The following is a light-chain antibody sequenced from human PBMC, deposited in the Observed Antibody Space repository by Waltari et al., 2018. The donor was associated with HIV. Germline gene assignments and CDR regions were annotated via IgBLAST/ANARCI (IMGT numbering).Light chain of an antibody. J-gene: IGLJ1*01. Sequence: QSFLTQPPSASGTPGPTVTISCSGSSSNLENDNVYWYQQLPGMTPKLLIYKNFLRPSGVPDRFAASKSGTSASLTISGLRSADEADYYCVGWDSSLSAYVFGAGTKVAVL. CDR2: KNF. CDR1: SSNLENDN. CDR3: VGWDSSLSAYV. V-gene: IGLV1-47*01.